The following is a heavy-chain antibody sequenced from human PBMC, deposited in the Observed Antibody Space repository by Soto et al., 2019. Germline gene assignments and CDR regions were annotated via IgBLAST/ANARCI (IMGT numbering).Heavy chain of an antibody. J-gene: IGHJ4*02. V-gene: IGHV3-33*01. CDR2: IWYDGSNK. CDR3: ARDLSGDFWSGYYTGYFDY. D-gene: IGHD3-3*01. CDR1: GFTFSSYG. Sequence: QVQLVESGGGVVQPGRSLRLSCAASGFTFSSYGMHWVRQAPGKGLEWVAVIWYDGSNKYYADSVKGRFTISRDNSKNTLYLQMNSLRAEDTAVYYCARDLSGDFWSGYYTGYFDYWGQGTLVTVSS.